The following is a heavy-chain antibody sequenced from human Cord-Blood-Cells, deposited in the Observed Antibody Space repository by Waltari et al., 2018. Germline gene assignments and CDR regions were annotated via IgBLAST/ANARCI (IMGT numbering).Heavy chain of an antibody. D-gene: IGHD3-10*01. V-gene: IGHV1-69*01. Sequence: VQLVQSGAEVKKPGASVKVSCKASGDTFSSYALSWLRQAPGQGLEWMGGIIPIFGTANYAQKFQGRVTITADESSSTAYMELSSLRSEDTAVYYCARDVKNYGSGRPYNWFDPWGQGTLVTVSS. J-gene: IGHJ5*02. CDR1: GDTFSSYA. CDR3: ARDVKNYGSGRPYNWFDP. CDR2: IIPIFGTA.